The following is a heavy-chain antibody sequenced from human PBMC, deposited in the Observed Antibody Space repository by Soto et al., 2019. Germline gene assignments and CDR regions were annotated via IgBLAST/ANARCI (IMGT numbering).Heavy chain of an antibody. Sequence: VQLVESGGGVVQPGRSLRLSCAASGFTFSSYAMHWVRQAPGKGLAWVAVISYDGSNKYYADSVKGRFTISRDNSKNTLYLQMNSLRAEDTAVYYCASPSRLPPSYYYYGMDVWGQGTTVTVSS. V-gene: IGHV3-30-3*01. J-gene: IGHJ6*02. D-gene: IGHD5-12*01. CDR3: ASPSRLPPSYYYYGMDV. CDR2: ISYDGSNK. CDR1: GFTFSSYA.